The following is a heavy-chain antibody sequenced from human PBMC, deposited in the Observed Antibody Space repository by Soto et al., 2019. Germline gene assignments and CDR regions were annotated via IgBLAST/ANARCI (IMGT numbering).Heavy chain of an antibody. V-gene: IGHV1-8*01. CDR3: ARGLVRITIFGVVRDNNWFDP. CDR2: MNPNSGNT. D-gene: IGHD3-3*01. CDR1: GYTFTSYD. J-gene: IGHJ5*02. Sequence: ASVKVSCKASGYTFTSYDINWVRQATGQGLEWMGWMNPNSGNTGYAQKFQGRATMTRNTSISTAYMELSSLRSEDTAVYYCARGLVRITIFGVVRDNNWFDPWGQGTLVTVFS.